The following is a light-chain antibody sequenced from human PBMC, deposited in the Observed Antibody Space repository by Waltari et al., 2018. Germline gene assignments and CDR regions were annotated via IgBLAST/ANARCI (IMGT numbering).Light chain of an antibody. J-gene: IGKJ1*01. CDR2: KAS. Sequence: DIQMTQSPSTLSASVGDRVTIPCRASQSISSWLAWYQQKPGKAPKLLIYKASSLQIVVASRFSCSGSGTEFTLTISGLQPDDFATYYCQQYNSYTPWTFGQGTKVEIK. V-gene: IGKV1-5*03. CDR1: QSISSW. CDR3: QQYNSYTPWT.